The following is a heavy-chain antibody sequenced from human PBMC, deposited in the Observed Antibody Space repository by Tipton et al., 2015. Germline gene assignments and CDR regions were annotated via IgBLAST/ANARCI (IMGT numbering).Heavy chain of an antibody. V-gene: IGHV4-39*07. CDR1: GGSISSSSYY. J-gene: IGHJ4*02. D-gene: IGHD5-18*01. CDR2: IYYSGST. Sequence: TLSLTCTVSGGSISSSSYYWGWIRQPPGKGLEWIGSIYYSGSTYYNPSLTSRLTISVDTSRNQFSLHLKSVTAADTAVYYCARRRGYSYGRYFDYWGQGTLVTVSS. CDR3: ARRRGYSYGRYFDY.